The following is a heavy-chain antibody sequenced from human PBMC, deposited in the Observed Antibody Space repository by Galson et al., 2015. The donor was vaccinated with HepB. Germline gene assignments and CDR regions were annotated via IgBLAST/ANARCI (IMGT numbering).Heavy chain of an antibody. CDR1: GFTFSGST. D-gene: IGHD3-10*01. V-gene: IGHV3-73*01. J-gene: IGHJ4*02. CDR3: TEGTYYFDY. Sequence: SLRLSCAASGFTFSGSTMNWVRQASGKGLEWVGRIRSETHSYATAYAASVKGRITISRDDSRNMAYLQLNSLETEDTAIYYCTEGTYYFDYWGQGVLVTVSS. CDR2: IRSETHSYAT.